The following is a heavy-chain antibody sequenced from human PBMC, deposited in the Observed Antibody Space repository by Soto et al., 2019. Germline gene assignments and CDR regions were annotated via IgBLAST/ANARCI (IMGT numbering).Heavy chain of an antibody. J-gene: IGHJ4*02. CDR3: ARAYGSGSYYKAPYDY. Sequence: TLSLTCTVSGGSISSYYWSWIRQPPGKGLEWIGYIYYSGSTNYNPSLKSRVTISVDTSKNQFSLKLSSVTAADTAVYYCARAYGSGSYYKAPYDYWGQGTLVTVSS. V-gene: IGHV4-59*01. CDR2: IYYSGST. CDR1: GGSISSYY. D-gene: IGHD3-10*01.